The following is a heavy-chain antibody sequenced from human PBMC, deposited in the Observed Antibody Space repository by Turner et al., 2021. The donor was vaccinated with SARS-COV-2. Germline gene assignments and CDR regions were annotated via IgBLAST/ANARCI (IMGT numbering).Heavy chain of an antibody. CDR3: ARGFDY. Sequence: QVQLPESGPGLVKPSDTLSLTCPVSGVSISSYYWSWIRQPPGKGLEWIGYMYYSGSTNYNTSLKSRVTISVDTSKNQFSLKLSSVTAADTAVYYCARGFDYWGQGTLVTVSS. J-gene: IGHJ4*02. CDR2: MYYSGST. CDR1: GVSISSYY. V-gene: IGHV4-59*01.